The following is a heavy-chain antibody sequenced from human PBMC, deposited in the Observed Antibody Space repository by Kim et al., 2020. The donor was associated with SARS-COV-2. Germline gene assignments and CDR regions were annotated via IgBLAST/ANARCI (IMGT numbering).Heavy chain of an antibody. Sequence: YYRPTLRGRVTMSIDTSKSVFSLELTSVTAADTAVYYCAVEIVGAPWYFDVWGRGTLVAVSS. CDR3: AVEIVGAPWYFDV. D-gene: IGHD1-26*01. V-gene: IGHV4-30-2*04. J-gene: IGHJ2*01.